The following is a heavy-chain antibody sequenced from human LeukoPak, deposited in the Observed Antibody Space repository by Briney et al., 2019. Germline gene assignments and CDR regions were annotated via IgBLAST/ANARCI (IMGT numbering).Heavy chain of an antibody. V-gene: IGHV3-53*01. Sequence: VSVIYSGGSTYYADSVKGRFTISRDNSKNTLYLQMNSLRAEDTAVYYCAREVSRRDGFDYWGQGTLVTVSS. CDR2: IYSGGST. D-gene: IGHD4-17*01. CDR3: AREVSRRDGFDY. J-gene: IGHJ4*02.